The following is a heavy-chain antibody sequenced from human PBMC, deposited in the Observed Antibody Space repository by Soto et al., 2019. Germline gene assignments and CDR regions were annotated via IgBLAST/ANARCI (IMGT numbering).Heavy chain of an antibody. Sequence: QVQLMQSGPEVKKTGASVKVSCKASGYTFTENQIHWLRRAPGQRLEWMGRIDPKSGDTTFAQTYQGRVTMTRDTSSNTVYMELTRLTSDDTAIYYCARRQIRDYIRWSFDPWGQGTLVTVSS. J-gene: IGHJ5*02. CDR2: IDPKSGDT. V-gene: IGHV1-2*02. CDR3: ARRQIRDYIRWSFDP. D-gene: IGHD3-16*01. CDR1: GYTFTENQ.